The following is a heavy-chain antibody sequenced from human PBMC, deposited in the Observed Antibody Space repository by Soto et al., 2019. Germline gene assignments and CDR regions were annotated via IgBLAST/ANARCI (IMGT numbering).Heavy chain of an antibody. Sequence: GGSLRLSCAASGFTFSSYAMSWVRQAPGKGLEWVSAISGSGGSTYYADSVKGRFTISRDNSKNTLYLQMNSLRAEDTAVYYCAKGGIMPRQEYYYDSSGYYSSYYYYGMDVWGQGTTDTVSS. CDR3: AKGGIMPRQEYYYDSSGYYSSYYYYGMDV. J-gene: IGHJ6*02. CDR2: ISGSGGST. D-gene: IGHD3-22*01. CDR1: GFTFSSYA. V-gene: IGHV3-23*01.